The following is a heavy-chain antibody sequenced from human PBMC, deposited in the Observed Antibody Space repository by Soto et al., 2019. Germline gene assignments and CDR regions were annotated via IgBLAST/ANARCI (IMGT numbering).Heavy chain of an antibody. CDR2: ISHDGTNK. D-gene: IGHD3-22*01. CDR1: GFTCGAYG. J-gene: IGHJ4*02. V-gene: IGHV3-30*18. CDR3: AKDEYYYSRSGYYIFDS. Sequence: GGSLRLSCEVAGFTCGAYGRHWVRQAPGKGLEWVAAISHDGTNKNYGDSVKGRFTISRDNSKKTLYLQMNSLRPEDTALYYCAKDEYYYSRSGYYIFDSWGQGTLVTVSS.